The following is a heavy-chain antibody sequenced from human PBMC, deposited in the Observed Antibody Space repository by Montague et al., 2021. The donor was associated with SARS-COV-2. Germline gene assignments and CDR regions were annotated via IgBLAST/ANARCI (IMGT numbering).Heavy chain of an antibody. CDR2: TYYRSMWKS. V-gene: IGHV6-1*01. J-gene: IGHJ4*02. Sequence: CAISGDSVSSSSATWNWIRQSPSRGLEWLGRTYYRSMWKSDYARXMKSRIAINPDTSKNQFSLQLSSVTPEDTALYYCVRGIEAAGSYDYWGQGTLVTVSS. CDR3: VRGIEAAGSYDY. D-gene: IGHD6-13*01. CDR1: GDSVSSSSAT.